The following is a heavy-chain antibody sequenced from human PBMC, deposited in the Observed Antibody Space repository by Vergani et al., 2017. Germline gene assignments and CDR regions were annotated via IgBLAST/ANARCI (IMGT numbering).Heavy chain of an antibody. CDR2: IYPGDSDT. CDR1: GYSFTSYW. Sequence: EVQLVQSGAEVKKPGESLTISCKGSGYSFTSYWIGWVRQMPGKGLEWMGIIYPGDSDTRYSPSFQGQVTISADKSISTAYLQWSSLKASDTAMYYCARPVAAAGDLDAFDIWGQGTMVTVSS. V-gene: IGHV5-51*01. D-gene: IGHD6-13*01. J-gene: IGHJ3*02. CDR3: ARPVAAAGDLDAFDI.